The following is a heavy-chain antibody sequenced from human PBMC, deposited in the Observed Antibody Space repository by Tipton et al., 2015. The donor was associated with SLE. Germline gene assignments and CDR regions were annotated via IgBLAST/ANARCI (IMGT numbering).Heavy chain of an antibody. D-gene: IGHD6-19*01. CDR1: GFTFGSYS. CDR3: ARSQWLGNGAPLDY. V-gene: IGHV3-48*04. CDR2: ISSSSSTI. J-gene: IGHJ4*02. Sequence: SLRLSCAASGFTFGSYSMNWVRQAPGKGLEWVSYISSSSSTIYYADSVKGRFTISRDNAKNSLYLQMNSLRAEDTAVYYCARSQWLGNGAPLDYWGQGTLVTVSS.